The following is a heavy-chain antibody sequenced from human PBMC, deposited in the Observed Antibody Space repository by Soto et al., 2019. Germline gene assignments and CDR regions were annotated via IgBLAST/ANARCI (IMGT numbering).Heavy chain of an antibody. CDR2: VSHDGRNT. Sequence: VQLVESGGGVVQPGRSLRLSCAASGFTFSDYAMHWVRQAPGKGLEWVAVVSHDGRNTHYADSVKGRFTISRDSSKNTGSMEMSSLRTEDTALYYGAKGWREWLVSCDFNNCGQGALVTVAS. V-gene: IGHV3-30*18. J-gene: IGHJ4*02. CDR1: GFTFSDYA. D-gene: IGHD6-19*01. CDR3: AKGWREWLVSCDFNN.